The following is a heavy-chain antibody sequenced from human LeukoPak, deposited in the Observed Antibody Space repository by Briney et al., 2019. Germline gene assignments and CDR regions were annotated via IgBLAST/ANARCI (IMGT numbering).Heavy chain of an antibody. CDR1: GGSISSGGYY. J-gene: IGHJ6*03. D-gene: IGHD2-15*01. Sequence: PSETLSLTFTVSGGSISSGGYYWSWIRQPAGKGLEWMGRIYTSGSTNYNPSLKSRVTISVDTSKNQFSLKLSSVTAADTAVYYCARDCSRRGYYYYYYMDVWGKGTTVTVSS. CDR2: IYTSGST. CDR3: ARDCSRRGYYYYYYMDV. V-gene: IGHV4-61*02.